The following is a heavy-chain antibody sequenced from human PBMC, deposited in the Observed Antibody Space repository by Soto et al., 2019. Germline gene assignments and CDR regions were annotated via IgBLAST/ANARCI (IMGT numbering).Heavy chain of an antibody. Sequence: ASVKVSCKASGYSFTDYYLHWVRQAPGQGLEWMGWVNPIGGGTKYTQKFQGRVTMTRDTSINTAYMELSRLTSDDTAVFYCAKDSGSGWNFDSWGQGTLVTVSS. V-gene: IGHV1-2*02. J-gene: IGHJ4*02. CDR1: GYSFTDYY. CDR3: AKDSGSGWNFDS. CDR2: VNPIGGGT. D-gene: IGHD6-19*01.